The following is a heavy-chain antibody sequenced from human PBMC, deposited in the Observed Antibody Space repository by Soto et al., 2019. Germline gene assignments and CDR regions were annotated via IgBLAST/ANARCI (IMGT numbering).Heavy chain of an antibody. J-gene: IGHJ4*02. CDR2: IYYSGST. Sequence: SETLSLTCTVSGGSISSYYWRWIRQPPGKVLEWIGCIYYSGSTNYHPSLKSRVTISVDTSKNQFSLKLSSVTAADTAVYYCARGHTYIGRCYYFDCWGQGTLVTVSS. V-gene: IGHV4-59*01. D-gene: IGHD2-15*01. CDR3: ARGHTYIGRCYYFDC. CDR1: GGSISSYY.